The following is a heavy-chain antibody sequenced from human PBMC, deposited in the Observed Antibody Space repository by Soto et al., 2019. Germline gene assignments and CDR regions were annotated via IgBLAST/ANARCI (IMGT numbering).Heavy chain of an antibody. Sequence: VQLQESGEGLLKPSETLSLTCTVSGGSVSSYHWTWIRQSPGKGLEWIGYIYYNGSTDYNPSRKSRLTVSVSTSKRQFSLRLTSVTAADTAVYYCAREFFWRSSSSPTYYYYLDVWGKGTTVTVSS. D-gene: IGHD6-6*01. CDR3: AREFFWRSSSSPTYYYYLDV. CDR2: IYYNGST. V-gene: IGHV4-59*02. J-gene: IGHJ6*03. CDR1: GGSVSSYH.